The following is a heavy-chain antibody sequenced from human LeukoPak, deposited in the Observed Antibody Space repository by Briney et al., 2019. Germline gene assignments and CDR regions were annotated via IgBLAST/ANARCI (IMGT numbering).Heavy chain of an antibody. V-gene: IGHV1-69-2*01. CDR1: GYTFTDYY. Sequence: GASAKVSCKASGYTFTDYYMHWVQQAPGKGLEWMGRVDPEDGETIYAEKFQGRVTITADTSTDTAYMELSSLRSEDTAVYYCATVPTGYSSSWYGDYWGQGTLVTVSS. J-gene: IGHJ4*02. CDR2: VDPEDGET. D-gene: IGHD6-13*01. CDR3: ATVPTGYSSSWYGDY.